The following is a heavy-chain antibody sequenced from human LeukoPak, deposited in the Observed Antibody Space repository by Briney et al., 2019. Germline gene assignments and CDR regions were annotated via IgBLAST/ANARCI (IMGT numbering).Heavy chain of an antibody. CDR1: GGSISTYY. V-gene: IGHV4-59*12. D-gene: IGHD6-19*01. J-gene: IGHJ4*02. Sequence: SETLSLTCTVSGGSISTYYWSWIRQPPGKGLDWIGYMYNSGSTNYNPSLKSRVTISVDTSKNQFSLKLSSVTAADTAVYYCARGEVAGTHGHYYFDYWGQGTLVTVSS. CDR3: ARGEVAGTHGHYYFDY. CDR2: MYNSGST.